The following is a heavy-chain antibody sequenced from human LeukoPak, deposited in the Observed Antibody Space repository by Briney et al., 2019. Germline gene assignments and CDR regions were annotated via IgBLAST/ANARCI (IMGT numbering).Heavy chain of an antibody. CDR3: ARGGGSGSYYNPDY. CDR2: INPNSGGT. J-gene: IGHJ4*02. CDR1: GYTFTSYY. D-gene: IGHD3-10*01. V-gene: IGHV1-2*02. Sequence: ASVKVSCKASGYTFTSYYMHWVRQAPGQGLEWMGWINPNSGGTNYAQKFQGRVTMTRDTSISTAYMELSRLRSDDTAVYYCARGGGSGSYYNPDYWGQGTLVTVSS.